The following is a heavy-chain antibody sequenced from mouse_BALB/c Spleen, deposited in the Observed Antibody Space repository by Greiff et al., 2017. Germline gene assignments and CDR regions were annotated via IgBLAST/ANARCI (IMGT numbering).Heavy chain of an antibody. CDR2: ISYDGSN. J-gene: IGHJ2*01. V-gene: IGHV3-6*02. CDR1: GYSITSGYY. Sequence: EVQLQQSGPGLVKPSQSLSLTCSVTGYSITSGYYWDWIRQFPGNKLEWMGYISYDGSNNYNPSLKNRISITRDTSKNQFFLKLNSVTTEDTATYCCAREGYGGVYWGQGTTLTVSS. CDR3: AREGYGGVY. D-gene: IGHD1-1*02.